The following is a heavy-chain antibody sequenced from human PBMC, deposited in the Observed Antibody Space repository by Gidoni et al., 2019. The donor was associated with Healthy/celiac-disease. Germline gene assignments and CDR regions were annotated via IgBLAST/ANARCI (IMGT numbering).Heavy chain of an antibody. CDR2: IYYSGST. D-gene: IGHD3-22*01. Sequence: VQLQESGPGLVKPSETLPLTCTVSGGPVSSSSWTWIRQPPGKGLEWLGYIYYSGSTNYNPSLKSRVTISVDTSKNQFSLKLSSVTAADTAVYYCARSPGRDSSGYTYYYYYGMDVWGQGTTVTVSS. J-gene: IGHJ6*02. CDR1: GGPVSSSS. CDR3: ARSPGRDSSGYTYYYYYGMDV. V-gene: IGHV4-59*02.